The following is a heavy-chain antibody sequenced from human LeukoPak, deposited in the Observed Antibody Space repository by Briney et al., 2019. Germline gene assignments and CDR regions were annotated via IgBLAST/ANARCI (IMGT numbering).Heavy chain of an antibody. Sequence: GGSLRLSCAASGFTFSSYAMHWVRQAPGKGLEWVAVISYDGSNKYYADSVKGRFTISRDNSKNTLYLQMNSLRAEDTAVYYCAKIVQLEREGVDYWGQGTLVTVSS. V-gene: IGHV3-30-3*01. CDR2: ISYDGSNK. J-gene: IGHJ4*02. CDR1: GFTFSSYA. D-gene: IGHD1-1*01. CDR3: AKIVQLEREGVDY.